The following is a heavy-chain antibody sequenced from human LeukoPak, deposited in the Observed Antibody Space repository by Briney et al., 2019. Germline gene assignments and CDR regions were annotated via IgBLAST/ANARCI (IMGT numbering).Heavy chain of an antibody. CDR3: ARSVAAVPWADLNWFDP. J-gene: IGHJ5*02. V-gene: IGHV1-18*01. CDR1: GYTFTSYG. Sequence: ASVKVSCKASGYTFTSYGISWVRQAPGQGLEWMGWISAYNGNTNYAQKLQGRDTMTTDTSTSTAYMELRSLRSDDTAVYYCARSVAAVPWADLNWFDPWGQGTLVTVSS. D-gene: IGHD6-13*01. CDR2: ISAYNGNT.